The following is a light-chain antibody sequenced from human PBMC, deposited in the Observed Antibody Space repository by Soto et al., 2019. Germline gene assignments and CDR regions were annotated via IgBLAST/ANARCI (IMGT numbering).Light chain of an antibody. CDR1: RSINNW. CDR2: KAS. Sequence: DLQMTQSPSTLSASVGDRVTITCRASRSINNWLAWYQQKPGKAPNLLIYKASSLESGVPSRFSGSGSGTEYTLTISSLQPDDFATYYCQQYNTWYTFGQGTKLELK. J-gene: IGKJ2*01. CDR3: QQYNTWYT. V-gene: IGKV1-5*03.